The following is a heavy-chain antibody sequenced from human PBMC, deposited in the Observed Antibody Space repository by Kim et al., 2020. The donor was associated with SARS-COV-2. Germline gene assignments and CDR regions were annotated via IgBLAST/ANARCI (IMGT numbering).Heavy chain of an antibody. V-gene: IGHV3-33*01. Sequence: GGSLRLSCAASGFTFSGYDIHWVRKAPGKGLEWVAVIWYDGSVKYYGDSVKGRFTISRDSSKNTVFLQMNSLSAEDTAIYYCARDSEATVTTVGAYGMAVGREGSTVTV. CDR2: IWYDGSVK. CDR3: ARDSEATVTTVGAYGMAV. D-gene: IGHD4-17*01. CDR1: GFTFSGYD. J-gene: IGHJ6*01.